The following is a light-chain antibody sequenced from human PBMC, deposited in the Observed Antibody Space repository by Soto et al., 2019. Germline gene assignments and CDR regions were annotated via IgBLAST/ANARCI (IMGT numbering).Light chain of an antibody. CDR3: SSFAVSHNYV. J-gene: IGLJ1*01. CDR2: EVN. Sequence: QSVLTQPPSASGSPGQSVTISCIGTSSDVGGYNHVSWYQQHPGKPPKLMISEVNKRSSGVPDRFSGSKSGDTASLTVSGLQAEDEADYYCSSFAVSHNYVFGTGTKVTVL. V-gene: IGLV2-8*01. CDR1: SSDVGGYNH.